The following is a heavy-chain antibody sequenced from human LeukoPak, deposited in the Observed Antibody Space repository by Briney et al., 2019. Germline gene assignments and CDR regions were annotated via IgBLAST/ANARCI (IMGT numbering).Heavy chain of an antibody. J-gene: IGHJ4*02. V-gene: IGHV4-34*01. CDR2: SGST. CDR3: ASSKLQRRPRYSSGWYFDY. Sequence: SGSTNYNPSLKSRVTISVDTSKNQFSLKLSSVTAADTAVYYCASSKLQRRPRYSSGWYFDYWGQGTLVTVSS. D-gene: IGHD6-19*01.